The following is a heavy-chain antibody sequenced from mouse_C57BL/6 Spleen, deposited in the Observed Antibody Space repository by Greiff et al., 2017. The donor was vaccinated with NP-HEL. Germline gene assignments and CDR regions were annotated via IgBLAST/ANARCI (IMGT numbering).Heavy chain of an antibody. J-gene: IGHJ1*03. Sequence: EVKLQESGPELVKPGASVKIPCKASGYTFTDYNMDWVKQSHGKSLEWIGDINPNNGGTIYNQKFKGKATLTVDKSSSTAYMELRSLTSEDTAVYYCAVYYGSSHWYFDVWGTGTTVTVSS. V-gene: IGHV1-18*01. CDR2: INPNNGGT. CDR1: GYTFTDYN. CDR3: AVYYGSSHWYFDV. D-gene: IGHD1-1*01.